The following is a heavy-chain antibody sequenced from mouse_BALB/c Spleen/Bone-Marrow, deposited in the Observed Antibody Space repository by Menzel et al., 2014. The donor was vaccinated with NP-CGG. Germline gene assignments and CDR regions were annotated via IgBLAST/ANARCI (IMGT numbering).Heavy chain of an antibody. CDR1: GYTFSNYW. D-gene: IGHD2-1*01. Sequence: QVQLQQSGAELAKPGASVKMSCKASGYTFSNYWMHWVKQRPGQGLEWIGYINPSTGYTEYNQKFKDKATLTADKSSSTAYMQLSSLTSEDFAVYYCARSRGKYAMDYWGQGTSVTVSS. V-gene: IGHV1-7*01. CDR3: ARSRGKYAMDY. J-gene: IGHJ4*01. CDR2: INPSTGYT.